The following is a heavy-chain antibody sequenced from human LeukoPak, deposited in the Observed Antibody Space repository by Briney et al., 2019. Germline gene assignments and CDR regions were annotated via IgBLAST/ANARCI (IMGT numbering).Heavy chain of an antibody. CDR1: GFTFDSYS. V-gene: IGHV3-30*04. CDR3: ARERWLQSFDS. J-gene: IGHJ4*02. CDR2: ILHDGSTK. Sequence: GGSLRLSCAASGFTFDSYSIHWVRQAPGKERTGVAAILHDGSTKHYAASVKGRFTISRDNSKNTLSLQMNSLNTGDTALYYCARERWLQSFDSWGQGTLVTVSA. D-gene: IGHD5-24*01.